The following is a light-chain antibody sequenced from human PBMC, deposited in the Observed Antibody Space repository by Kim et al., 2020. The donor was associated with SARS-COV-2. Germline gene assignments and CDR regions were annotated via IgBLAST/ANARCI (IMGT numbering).Light chain of an antibody. CDR1: QSISDW. V-gene: IGKV1-5*03. CDR2: KAS. Sequence: DIQMTQSPSTLSASVGDRVTVTCRASQSISDWVACYQQKPGKAPKLLIYKASTLESGVPSRFSGSGSGSEFTLTITGLQPDDFATYYCQQYKTYWTFGQGTKVDIK. CDR3: QQYKTYWT. J-gene: IGKJ1*01.